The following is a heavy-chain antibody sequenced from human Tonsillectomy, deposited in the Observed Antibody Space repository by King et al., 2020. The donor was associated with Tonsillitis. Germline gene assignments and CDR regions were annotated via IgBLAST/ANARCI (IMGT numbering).Heavy chain of an antibody. CDR2: ISSSSSTI. CDR3: ARAPEGSGWFISWFDP. Sequence: VQLVESGGGLVQPGGSLRLSCAASGFTFSSDSMNWVRQAPGKGLEWVSYISSSSSTIYYADSVKGRFTISRDNAKNSLYLQMNSLRAEDTAVYYCARAPEGSGWFISWFDPWGQGTLVTVSS. J-gene: IGHJ5*02. CDR1: GFTFSSDS. V-gene: IGHV3-48*04. D-gene: IGHD6-19*01.